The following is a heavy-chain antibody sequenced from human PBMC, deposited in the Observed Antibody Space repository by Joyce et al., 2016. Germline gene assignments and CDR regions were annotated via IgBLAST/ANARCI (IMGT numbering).Heavy chain of an antibody. D-gene: IGHD1-26*01. V-gene: IGHV3-11*01. CDR3: ARTDGRNYYYYGLDV. CDR1: GFTFSDYY. CDR2: ISSTGSMI. Sequence: QVHLVESGGGLVKPGGSLRLSCSASGFTFSDYYMSWIRQAPGKGLGWVSSISSTGSMIFNGDSVKGRFTISRDNAKNSVHLQMTSLRADDTAIYYCARTDGRNYYYYGLDVWGRGTTVTVSS. J-gene: IGHJ6*02.